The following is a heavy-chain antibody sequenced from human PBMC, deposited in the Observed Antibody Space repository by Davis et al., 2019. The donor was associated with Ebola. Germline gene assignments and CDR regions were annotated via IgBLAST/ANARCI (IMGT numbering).Heavy chain of an antibody. Sequence: PGGSLRLSCAASGFTFSSYAMHWVRQAPGKGLEWVAVISYDGSNKYYADSVKGRFTISRDNSKNTLYLQMNSLRAEDTAVYYCARDLHVAGIVFGAFDIWGQGTMVTVSS. CDR3: ARDLHVAGIVFGAFDI. J-gene: IGHJ3*02. CDR1: GFTFSSYA. CDR2: ISYDGSNK. D-gene: IGHD6-19*01. V-gene: IGHV3-30-3*01.